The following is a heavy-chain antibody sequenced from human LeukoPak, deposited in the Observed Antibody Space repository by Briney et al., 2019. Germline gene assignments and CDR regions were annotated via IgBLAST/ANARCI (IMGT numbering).Heavy chain of an antibody. J-gene: IGHJ4*02. CDR1: GFTLSTFP. V-gene: IGHV3-23*01. CDR2: ITDSGINT. D-gene: IGHD2-15*01. Sequence: PGGSLRLSCAAAGFTLSTFPMSWVRQAPGKGLEWVSVITDSGINTYYADSVKGRFTISRDNSRNTLYLQMDSLRADDTAVYYCARGAPNFRSGGDFWGQGTLVTVSS. CDR3: ARGAPNFRSGGDF.